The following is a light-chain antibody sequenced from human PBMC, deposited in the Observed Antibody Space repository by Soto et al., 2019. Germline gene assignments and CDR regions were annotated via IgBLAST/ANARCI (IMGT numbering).Light chain of an antibody. CDR3: QQTYSTPLYT. CDR1: QSIDSY. CDR2: AVS. Sequence: EIQMTQSPSSLSASVGERVTITCRASQSIDSYLNWYQQKPGKAPKLLIYAVSNLQSGVPSRCXGSGSGTDFSLTVSSLQPEDSATYYCQQTYSTPLYTFGQGTKLEIK. J-gene: IGKJ2*01. V-gene: IGKV1-39*01.